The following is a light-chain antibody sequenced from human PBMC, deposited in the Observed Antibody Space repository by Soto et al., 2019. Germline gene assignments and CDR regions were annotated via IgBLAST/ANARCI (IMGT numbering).Light chain of an antibody. CDR2: AAS. CDR3: QQGYSTLRT. CDR1: QSISSY. Sequence: DIQMTQSPSSLSASVGDRVTITCRASQSISSYLNWYQQKPGKAPKLLIYAASSLQGVVPSRFSGSGSGPDFTLTISSLQPEDSATYYCQQGYSTLRTFGQGTTVEIK. V-gene: IGKV1-39*01. J-gene: IGKJ1*01.